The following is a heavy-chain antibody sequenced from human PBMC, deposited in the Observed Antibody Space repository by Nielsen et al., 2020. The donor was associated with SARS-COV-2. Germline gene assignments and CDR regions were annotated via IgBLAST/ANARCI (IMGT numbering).Heavy chain of an antibody. J-gene: IGHJ6*03. D-gene: IGHD3-10*01. V-gene: IGHV7-4-1*02. Sequence: WVRQAPGQGLEWMGWINTNTGNPTYAQGFTGRFVLSLDTSVSTAYLQISSLKAEDTAVYYCARGGVTMVRGGYYYYYMDVWGKGTTVTVSS. CDR3: ARGGVTMVRGGYYYYYMDV. CDR2: INTNTGNP.